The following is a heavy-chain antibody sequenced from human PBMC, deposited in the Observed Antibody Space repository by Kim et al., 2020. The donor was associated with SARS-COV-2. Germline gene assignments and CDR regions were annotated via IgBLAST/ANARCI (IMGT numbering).Heavy chain of an antibody. CDR3: AKTRLGIAVAGHTAPFDY. CDR1: GFTFSSYA. Sequence: GGSLRLSCAASGFTFSSYAMSWVRQAPGKGLEWVSAISGSGGSTYYADSVKGRFTISRDNSKNTLYLQMNSLRAEDTAVYYCAKTRLGIAVAGHTAPFDYWGQGTLVTVSS. CDR2: ISGSGGST. D-gene: IGHD6-19*01. J-gene: IGHJ4*02. V-gene: IGHV3-23*01.